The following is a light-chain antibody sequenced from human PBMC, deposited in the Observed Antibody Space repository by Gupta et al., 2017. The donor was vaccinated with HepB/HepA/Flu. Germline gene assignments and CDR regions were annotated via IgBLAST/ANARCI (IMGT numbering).Light chain of an antibody. V-gene: IGKV1-5*03. CDR2: KAS. J-gene: IGKJ1*01. CDR1: QSISNW. Sequence: DIQMTQSPSTLSASVGDRVTITCLASQSISNWLAWYQQKAGKAPKLLIYKASSLESGVPSRFSGSGSGTEFTLTISSLQPDDFATYYCQQYNSQGTFGQGTKVEIK. CDR3: QQYNSQGT.